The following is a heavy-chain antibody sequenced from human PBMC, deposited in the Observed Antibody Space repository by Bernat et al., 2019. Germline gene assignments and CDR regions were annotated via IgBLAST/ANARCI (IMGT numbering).Heavy chain of an antibody. J-gene: IGHJ4*02. Sequence: QAQLVESGGDVVQPGRSPRLSCAASGISFSSYAMHWVRQAPGKGLEWVAVIWYDGSNKYYADSVKGRFTISRDNSKNTLHLQMDSLRVEDTAVYYCARGSGPYRNGIYNPHFDYWGQGTLVTVSS. CDR3: ARGSGPYRNGIYNPHFDY. V-gene: IGHV3-33*01. CDR2: IWYDGSNK. D-gene: IGHD1-1*01. CDR1: GISFSSYA.